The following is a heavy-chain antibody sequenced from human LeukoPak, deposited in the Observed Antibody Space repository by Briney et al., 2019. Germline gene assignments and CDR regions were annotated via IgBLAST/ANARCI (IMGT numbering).Heavy chain of an antibody. D-gene: IGHD4-17*01. J-gene: IGHJ6*02. Sequence: PSETRSLTCTVSGGSFSGYYWGWIRQPPGKGLEWIGYIYSSGRANYNPSLKSRVTISVDTSKKQFSLKVKSVTAADTAVYYCARDRDYEGYGMDVWGQGTTVTVSS. V-gene: IGHV4-59*01. CDR3: ARDRDYEGYGMDV. CDR1: GGSFSGYY. CDR2: IYSSGRA.